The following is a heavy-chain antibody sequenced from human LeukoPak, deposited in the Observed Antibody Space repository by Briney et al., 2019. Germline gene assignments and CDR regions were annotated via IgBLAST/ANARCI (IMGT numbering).Heavy chain of an antibody. CDR2: IKQDGSEK. V-gene: IGHV3-7*04. J-gene: IGHJ4*02. CDR3: ARNYYFHDSRGYQPLDH. CDR1: GFTFSSFW. Sequence: GGSLRLSCAASGFTFSSFWMSWVRQAPGKGLEWVANIKQDGSEKYYVDSVKGRFTISRDNAKNSLYLQMNSLRAEDTAVYYCARNYYFHDSRGYQPLDHWGQGTLVPVSS. D-gene: IGHD3-22*01.